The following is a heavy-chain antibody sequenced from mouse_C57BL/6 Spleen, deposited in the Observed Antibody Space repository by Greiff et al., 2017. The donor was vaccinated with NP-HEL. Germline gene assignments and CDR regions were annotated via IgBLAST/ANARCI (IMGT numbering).Heavy chain of an antibody. CDR3: ARRAAYYGSSHYFDY. CDR2: IYPGDGDT. J-gene: IGHJ2*01. CDR1: GYAFSSYW. Sequence: VQLQQSGAELVKPGASVKISCKASGYAFSSYWMNWVKQRPGKGLEWIGQIYPGDGDTNYNGKFKGKATLTADKSSSTAYMQLSSLTSEDSAVYFCARRAAYYGSSHYFDYWGQGTTLTVSS. V-gene: IGHV1-80*01. D-gene: IGHD1-1*01.